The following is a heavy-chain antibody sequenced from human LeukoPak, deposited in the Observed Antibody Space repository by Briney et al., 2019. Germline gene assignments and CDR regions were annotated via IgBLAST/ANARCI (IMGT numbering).Heavy chain of an antibody. J-gene: IGHJ4*02. V-gene: IGHV3-7*01. Sequence: GGSLRLSCAASGFTFSSYWMSWVRQAPGKGLEWVANIKQDGSEKYYVDSVKGRFTISRDNAKNSLYLQMNSLRAEDTAVYYCARVYYDSSGYSYYFDYWGQGTLVTVSS. D-gene: IGHD3-22*01. CDR2: IKQDGSEK. CDR1: GFTFSSYW. CDR3: ARVYYDSSGYSYYFDY.